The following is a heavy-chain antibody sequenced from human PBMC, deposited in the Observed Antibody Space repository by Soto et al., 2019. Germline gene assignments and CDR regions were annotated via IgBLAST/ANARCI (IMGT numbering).Heavy chain of an antibody. CDR1: GFTFSTYG. Sequence: GGSLRLSCAASGFTFSTYGMHWVRQAPGKGLEWVAFISNEGSNKYYADSVKGRFTISRDNSKKKMYLQMNSLRAEDTAVYYCAKDQGSGWFGRWFDPWGQGILVTVSS. CDR3: AKDQGSGWFGRWFDP. CDR2: ISNEGSNK. J-gene: IGHJ5*02. V-gene: IGHV3-30*02. D-gene: IGHD6-13*01.